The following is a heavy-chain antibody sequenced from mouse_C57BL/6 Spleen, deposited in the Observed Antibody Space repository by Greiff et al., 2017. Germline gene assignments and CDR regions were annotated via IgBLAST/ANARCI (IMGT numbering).Heavy chain of an antibody. CDR1: GYTFTSYW. CDR3: FLIPLYYYGSRGDY. J-gene: IGHJ2*01. D-gene: IGHD1-1*01. CDR2: IHPNSGST. Sequence: QVQLQQPGAELVKPGASVKLSCKASGYTFTSYWMHWVKQRPGQGLEWIGMIHPNSGSTNYNEKFKSKATLTVDKSSSTAYMQLSSLTSEDSAVYYCFLIPLYYYGSRGDYWGQGTTLTVSS. V-gene: IGHV1-64*01.